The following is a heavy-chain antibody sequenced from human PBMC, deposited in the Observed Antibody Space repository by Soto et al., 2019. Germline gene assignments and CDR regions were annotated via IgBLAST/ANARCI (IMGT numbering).Heavy chain of an antibody. CDR2: TFYIGNT. CDR1: DDSIGRSNYF. V-gene: IGHV4-39*01. Sequence: QLQLQESGPGLVKPSETLSLTCTVSDDSIGRSNYFWGWIRQPQGKGLELIGKTFYIGNTHYNPSLKNRVTTSVDTSSYQYALRVSSVPAAYTAVYYCARHLYSGDSRGSFGYWGPGALVIVSS. J-gene: IGHJ4*02. CDR3: ARHLYSGDSRGSFGY. D-gene: IGHD6-19*01.